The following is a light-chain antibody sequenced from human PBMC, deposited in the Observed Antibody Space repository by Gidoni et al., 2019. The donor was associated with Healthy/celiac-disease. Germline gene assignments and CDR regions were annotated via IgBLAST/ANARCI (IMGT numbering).Light chain of an antibody. CDR2: GAS. CDR3: QQYGSSLVT. V-gene: IGKV3-20*01. CDR1: QSVSSSY. J-gene: IGKJ2*01. Sequence: EIGLTQAAGTLSLSPGERATLSCRASQSVSSSYLAWYQQKPGQAPRLLIYGASSRATGIPDRFSGSGSGTDFTLTISRLEPEDFAVYYCQQYGSSLVTFGQGTNLAI.